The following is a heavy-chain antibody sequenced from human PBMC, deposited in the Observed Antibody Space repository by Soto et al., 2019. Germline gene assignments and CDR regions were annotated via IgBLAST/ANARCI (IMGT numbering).Heavy chain of an antibody. V-gene: IGHV3-21*01. CDR2: ISSSSYI. Sequence: GGSLRLSCAASGFTFSSYSMNWVRQTPGKGLEWVSSISSSSYIYYADSVKGRFTISRDNAKNSLYLEMNSLSAEDTAVYYCARESEDLTSNFDYWGQGTLVTVSS. CDR1: GFTFSSYS. J-gene: IGHJ4*02. CDR3: ARESEDLTSNFDY.